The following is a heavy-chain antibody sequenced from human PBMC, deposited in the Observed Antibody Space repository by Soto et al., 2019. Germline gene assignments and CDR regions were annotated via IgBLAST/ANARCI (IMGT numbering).Heavy chain of an antibody. Sequence: SLRLSCAASGFTFDDYAMRWVRQAPGKGLEWVSGISWDNGTKGYADSGKGRFTISRDNAKNSLYLQMSGLRAEDTAFYYCVKDVIGYCSAGNCFPDSYFDYWGQGALVTVSS. CDR3: VKDVIGYCSAGNCFPDSYFDY. V-gene: IGHV3-9*01. CDR2: ISWDNGTK. J-gene: IGHJ4*02. CDR1: GFTFDDYA. D-gene: IGHD2-15*01.